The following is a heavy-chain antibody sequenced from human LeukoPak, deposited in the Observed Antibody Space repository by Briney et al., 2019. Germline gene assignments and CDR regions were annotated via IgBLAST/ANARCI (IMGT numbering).Heavy chain of an antibody. D-gene: IGHD4-23*01. V-gene: IGHV1-24*01. CDR1: GYTLTELS. J-gene: IGHJ5*02. Sequence: ASVKVSCKVSGYTLTELSMHWVRQAPGKGLEWMGGFDPEDGETIYAQKFQGRATMTEDTSTDTAYMELSSLRSEDTAVYYCATDHTPRVDGGTWGQGTLVTVSS. CDR3: ATDHTPRVDGGT. CDR2: FDPEDGET.